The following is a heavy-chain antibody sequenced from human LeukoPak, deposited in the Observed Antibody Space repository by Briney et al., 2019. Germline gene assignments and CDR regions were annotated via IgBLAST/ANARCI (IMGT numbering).Heavy chain of an antibody. J-gene: IGHJ4*02. Sequence: GGSLRLSCAASGFTFDDYAMHWVRQAPGKGLEWVSGISWNSGSIGYADSVKGRFTISRDNAKNSLYLQMNSLRAEDTALYYCAKAPGGDSSGWYDYWGQGTLVTVSS. CDR2: ISWNSGSI. CDR3: AKAPGGDSSGWYDY. V-gene: IGHV3-9*01. CDR1: GFTFDDYA. D-gene: IGHD6-19*01.